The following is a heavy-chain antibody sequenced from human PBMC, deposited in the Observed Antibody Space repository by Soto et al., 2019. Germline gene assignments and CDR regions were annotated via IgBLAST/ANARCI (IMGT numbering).Heavy chain of an antibody. D-gene: IGHD4-4*01. Sequence: GGSLRLSCAASGFTFSSYAMSWVRQAPGKGLEWVAAISYDGSNTYYADSVKGRFTISRDNSKNTLYLQMNSLRAEDTAVYYCAREVTTLYYYGMDVWGQGTTVTVSS. J-gene: IGHJ6*02. V-gene: IGHV3-30-3*01. CDR3: AREVTTLYYYGMDV. CDR1: GFTFSSYA. CDR2: ISYDGSNT.